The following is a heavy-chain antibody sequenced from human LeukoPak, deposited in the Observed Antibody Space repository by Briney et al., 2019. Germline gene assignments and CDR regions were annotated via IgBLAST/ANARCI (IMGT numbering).Heavy chain of an antibody. Sequence: ASVKVSCKASGGTFSGYAISWVRQAPGQGLEWMGGIIPIFGTANYAQKFQGRVTITADESTSTAYMELSSLRSEDTAVYYCARDKGSSWYYEPSRPHAFDIWGQGTMVTVSS. CDR3: ARDKGSSWYYEPSRPHAFDI. CDR1: GGTFSGYA. D-gene: IGHD6-13*01. J-gene: IGHJ3*02. V-gene: IGHV1-69*13. CDR2: IIPIFGTA.